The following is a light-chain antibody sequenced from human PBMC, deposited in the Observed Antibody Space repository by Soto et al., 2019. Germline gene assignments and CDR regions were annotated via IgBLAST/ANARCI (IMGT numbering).Light chain of an antibody. J-gene: IGKJ4*01. Sequence: EIVLTQSPGTLSLSPGERATLSCRASQSVSSSLAWYQQKPGQAPRLLIYGASTRATGIPARFSGIGSGTDFTLTISSLQSEDFTVYYCQQYNNWPLTFGGGTKVDIK. CDR3: QQYNNWPLT. V-gene: IGKV3D-15*01. CDR1: QSVSSS. CDR2: GAS.